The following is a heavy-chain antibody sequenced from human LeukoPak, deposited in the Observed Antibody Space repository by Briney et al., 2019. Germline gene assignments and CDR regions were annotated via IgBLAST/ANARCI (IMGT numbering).Heavy chain of an antibody. V-gene: IGHV3-7*03. CDR3: ATGLLWFGELFGPFDY. CDR2: IKQDGSEK. CDR1: GFSLSNYW. J-gene: IGHJ4*02. D-gene: IGHD3-10*01. Sequence: GGSLRLSCAASGFSLSNYWMNWVRQAPGKGLEWVANIKQDGSEKNYVDSVKGRFTISRDNSKNTLYLQMNSLRAEDTAVYYCATGLLWFGELFGPFDYWGQGTLVTVSS.